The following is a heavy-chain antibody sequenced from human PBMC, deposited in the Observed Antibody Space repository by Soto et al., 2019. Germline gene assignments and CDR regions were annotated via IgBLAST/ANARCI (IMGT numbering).Heavy chain of an antibody. J-gene: IGHJ6*02. CDR2: ISYDGSNK. CDR3: AKGIGNNYYGMDV. CDR1: GFTFSSYG. V-gene: IGHV3-30*18. Sequence: LRLSCAASGFTFSSYGMHWVRQAPGKGLEWVAVISYDGSNKYYADSVKGRFTISRDNSKNTLYLQMNSLRAEDTAVYYCAKGIGNNYYGMDVWGQGTTVTVSS.